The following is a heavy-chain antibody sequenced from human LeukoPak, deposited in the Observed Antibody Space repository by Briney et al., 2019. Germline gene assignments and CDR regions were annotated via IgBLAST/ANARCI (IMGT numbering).Heavy chain of an antibody. CDR3: AREAIDFWSGYYISNWFDP. V-gene: IGHV1-69*13. J-gene: IGHJ5*02. CDR1: GGTFSSYA. CDR2: IIPIFGTA. D-gene: IGHD3-3*01. Sequence: EASVKVSCKASGGTFSSYAISWVRQAPGQGLEWMGGIIPIFGTANYAQKFQGRVTITADESTSTAYMELSSLRSEDTAVYYCAREAIDFWSGYYISNWFDPWGQGTLVTVSS.